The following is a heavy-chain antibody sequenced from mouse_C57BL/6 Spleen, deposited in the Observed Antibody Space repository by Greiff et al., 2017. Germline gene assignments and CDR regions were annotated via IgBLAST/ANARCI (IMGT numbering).Heavy chain of an antibody. CDR2: ISDGGSYT. Sequence: EVQLVESGGGLVKPGGSLKLSCAASGFTFSSYAMSWVRQTPEKRLEWVATISDGGSYTYYPDNVKGRFTISRDDTKNNLYLKKSHMKSEDTAMYYCGREVANWDEEDSDFDDWGRGTTLTVSS. CDR1: GFTFSSYA. V-gene: IGHV5-4*01. J-gene: IGHJ2*01. CDR3: GREVANWDEEDSDFDD. D-gene: IGHD4-1*01.